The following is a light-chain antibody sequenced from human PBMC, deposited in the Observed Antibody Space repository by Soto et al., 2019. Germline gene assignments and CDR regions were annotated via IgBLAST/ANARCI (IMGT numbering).Light chain of an antibody. V-gene: IGKV3-20*01. CDR3: QQYGSSPQT. CDR2: GAS. J-gene: IGKJ5*01. CDR1: QSVSSSS. Sequence: EIVLTQSPGTLSLSPGERATLSCRASQSVSSSSLAWYQQKPGQDPRLLSYGASSRDTGIPDRFSGSGSGTDYTLTISRLEPDEFAVYYCQQYGSSPQTFGQGTRLEIK.